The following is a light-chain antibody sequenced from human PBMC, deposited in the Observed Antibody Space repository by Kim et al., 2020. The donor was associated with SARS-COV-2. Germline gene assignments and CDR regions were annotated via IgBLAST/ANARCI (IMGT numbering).Light chain of an antibody. CDR3: QKCSGAPWT. J-gene: IGKJ1*01. Sequence: ASVGDRVTITCRASQGISSNVAWYQQKPGKVPNLLIYDASALQSGVPSRFSGTGSVTDFTLTISSLQPEDVATYYCQKCSGAPWTFGQGTKVDIK. CDR1: QGISSN. CDR2: DAS. V-gene: IGKV1-27*01.